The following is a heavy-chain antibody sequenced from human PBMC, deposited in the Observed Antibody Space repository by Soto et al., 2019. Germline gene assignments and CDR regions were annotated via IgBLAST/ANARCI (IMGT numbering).Heavy chain of an antibody. V-gene: IGHV3-21*01. CDR3: ARDAVTTVDTAMANDDAFDI. Sequence: GGSLRLSCAASGFTFSSYSMNWVRQAPGKGLEWVSSISSSSSYIYYADSVKGRFTISRDNAKNSLYLQMSSLRAEDTAVYYCARDAVTTVDTAMANDDAFDIWGQGTMVTVSS. J-gene: IGHJ3*02. CDR2: ISSSSSYI. CDR1: GFTFSSYS. D-gene: IGHD5-18*01.